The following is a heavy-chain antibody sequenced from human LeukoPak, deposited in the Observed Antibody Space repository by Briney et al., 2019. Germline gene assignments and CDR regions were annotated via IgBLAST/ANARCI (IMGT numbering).Heavy chain of an antibody. CDR3: ARAAAGTRMVLSEDY. CDR2: INPNSGGT. J-gene: IGHJ4*02. V-gene: IGHV1-2*02. D-gene: IGHD6-13*01. CDR1: GYTFTGYY. Sequence: ASVKVSCKASGYTFTGYYMHWVRQAPGQGLEWMGWINPNSGGTNYAQKFQGRVTMTRNTSISTAYMELSSLRSEDTAVYYCARAAAGTRMVLSEDYWGQGTLVTVSS.